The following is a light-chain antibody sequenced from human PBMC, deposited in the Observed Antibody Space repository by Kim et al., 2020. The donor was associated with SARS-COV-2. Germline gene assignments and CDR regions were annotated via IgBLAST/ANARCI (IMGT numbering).Light chain of an antibody. CDR3: QAWDSSTDVV. J-gene: IGLJ2*01. CDR1: KLGDKY. Sequence: SSELTQPPSVSVSPGQTASITCSGDKLGDKYACWYQQKQGQSPVLVIYQDSKRPSGIPERFSGSNSGNTATLTISGTQAMDEADYYCQAWDSSTDVVFGGGTKLTVL. V-gene: IGLV3-1*01. CDR2: QDS.